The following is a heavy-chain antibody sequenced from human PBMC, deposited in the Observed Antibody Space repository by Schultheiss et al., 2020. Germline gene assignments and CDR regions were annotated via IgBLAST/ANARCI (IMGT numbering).Heavy chain of an antibody. CDR1: GYTFTSYG. D-gene: IGHD2-15*01. V-gene: IGHV1-18*01. CDR3: ATDSGGLNR. CDR2: INPNSGAT. Sequence: ASVKVSCKASGYTFTSYGISWVRQAPGQGLEWMGWINPNSGATNYAQKLQGRVTMTTDTSTSTAYMELRSLRSDDTAVYYCATDSGGLNRWGQGTLVTVSA. J-gene: IGHJ5*02.